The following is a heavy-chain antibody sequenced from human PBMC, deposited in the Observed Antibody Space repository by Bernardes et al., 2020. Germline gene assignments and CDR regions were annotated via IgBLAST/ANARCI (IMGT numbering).Heavy chain of an antibody. CDR2: INRDGSTT. D-gene: IGHD4-4*01. J-gene: IGHJ4*02. V-gene: IGHV3-74*03. Sequence: GSLRLSCAASGFSLSSYWMHWVRQVPGKGLVWVSRINRDGSTTTYADSVKGRFTISRDNTKNTLYLQMNSLRAEDTAVYYCATSADNYVGFEYWGQGTPVSVSS. CDR3: ATSADNYVGFEY. CDR1: GFSLSSYW.